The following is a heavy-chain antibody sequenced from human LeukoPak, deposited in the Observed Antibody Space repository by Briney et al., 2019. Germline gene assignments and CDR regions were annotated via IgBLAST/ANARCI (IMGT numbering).Heavy chain of an antibody. CDR3: ARIGGDMVRGVIASDCYGMDV. Sequence: GGSLRLSCAASGFTFSSYAMHWVRQAPGKGLEYVSAISSNGGSKYYANSVKGRFTISRDNSKNTLYLQMGSLRAEDMAVYYCARIGGDMVRGVIASDCYGMDVWGQGTTVTVSS. CDR1: GFTFSSYA. V-gene: IGHV3-64*01. D-gene: IGHD3-10*01. CDR2: ISSNGGSK. J-gene: IGHJ6*02.